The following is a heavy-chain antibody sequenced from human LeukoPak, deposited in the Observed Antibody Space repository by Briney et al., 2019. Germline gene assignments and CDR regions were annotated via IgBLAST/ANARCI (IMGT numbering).Heavy chain of an antibody. CDR1: GGTFSSYA. D-gene: IGHD3-22*01. V-gene: IGHV1-69*05. CDR2: IIPIFGTA. J-gene: IGHJ4*02. CDR3: ARDRADSSGYYYRFDY. Sequence: GASVKVSCKASGGTFSSYAISWVRQAPGQGHEWMGGIIPIFGTANYAQKFQGRVTITTDESTSTAYMELSSLRSEDTAVYYCARDRADSSGYYYRFDYWGQGTLVTVSS.